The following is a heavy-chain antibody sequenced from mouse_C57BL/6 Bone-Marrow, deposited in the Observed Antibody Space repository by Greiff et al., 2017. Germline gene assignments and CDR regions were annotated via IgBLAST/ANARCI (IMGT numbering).Heavy chain of an antibody. CDR3: ARQAGSSYPRYYAMDY. CDR2: IWSDGST. V-gene: IGHV2-6-1*01. J-gene: IGHJ4*01. CDR1: GFSLTSYG. Sequence: VQLMESGPGLVAPSQSLSITCTVSGFSLTSYGVHWVRQPPGKGLEWLVVIWSDGSTTYNSALKSRLSISKDNSKSQVFLKMNSLQTDDTAMYYCARQAGSSYPRYYAMDYWGQGTSVTVSS. D-gene: IGHD1-1*01.